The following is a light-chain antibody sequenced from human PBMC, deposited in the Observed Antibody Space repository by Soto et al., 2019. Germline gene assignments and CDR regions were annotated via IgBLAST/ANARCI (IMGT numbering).Light chain of an antibody. J-gene: IGKJ3*01. CDR3: QQSYTSPFN. Sequence: DIQMTQSPSSLSASVGDRVTIICRASQSSVSYLNWYQQKPGKAPKLLVYAASSPRTGVPSRFSGSGSGTNFTLTIGSLQPEDFATYYCQQSYTSPFNFGPGTQVDVK. CDR2: AAS. CDR1: QSSVSY. V-gene: IGKV1-39*01.